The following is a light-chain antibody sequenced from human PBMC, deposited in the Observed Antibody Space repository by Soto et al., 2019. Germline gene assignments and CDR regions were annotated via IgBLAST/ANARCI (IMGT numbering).Light chain of an antibody. J-gene: IGKJ1*01. CDR1: QSISSW. Sequence: DIQMTQYPSTLSGSVGDRVTITCRASQSISSWLAWYQQKPGKAPKLLIYKASSLESGVPSRFSGSGSGTEFTLTISSLQPDDFATYYCQQYNSYSLTFGQGTKVDIK. CDR3: QQYNSYSLT. V-gene: IGKV1-5*03. CDR2: KAS.